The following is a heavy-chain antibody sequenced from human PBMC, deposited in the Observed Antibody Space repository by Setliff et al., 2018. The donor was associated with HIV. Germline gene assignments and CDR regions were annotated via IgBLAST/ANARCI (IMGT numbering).Heavy chain of an antibody. CDR2: IKFDGSEN. J-gene: IGHJ4*02. D-gene: IGHD6-19*01. CDR3: AREGSGWDPGY. CDR1: GFTFTISW. Sequence: GGSLRLSCAASGFTFTISWMNWVRQDPGKGLEWVANIKFDGSENYYVDSVKGRFSISRDNAKNSLYLQMNSMTAEDTAVYYCAREGSGWDPGYWGQGSLGTVS. V-gene: IGHV3-7*03.